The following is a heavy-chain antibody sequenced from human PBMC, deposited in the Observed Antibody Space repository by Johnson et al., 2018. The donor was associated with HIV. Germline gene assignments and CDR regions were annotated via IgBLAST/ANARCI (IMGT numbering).Heavy chain of an antibody. Sequence: QVQLVESGGGVVQPGTSLRLSCAASGFTFSNYAMHWVRQAPGKGLEGGAVISYDGSNKYYADSVKGRFTISRDNSKNTLYLQMNSLRAEDTAVYYCERGSITMIVVVTHDAFDIWGQGTMVTVSS. D-gene: IGHD3-22*01. J-gene: IGHJ3*02. V-gene: IGHV3-30-3*01. CDR2: ISYDGSNK. CDR3: ERGSITMIVVVTHDAFDI. CDR1: GFTFSNYA.